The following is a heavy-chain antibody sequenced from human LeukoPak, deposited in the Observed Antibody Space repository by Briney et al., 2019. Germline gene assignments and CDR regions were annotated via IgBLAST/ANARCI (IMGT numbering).Heavy chain of an antibody. D-gene: IGHD2-2*01. Sequence: GASVKVSCKASGYTFTGYYMHWVRQASGQGLEWMGWINPNSGGTNYAQKFQGRVTMTRDTSISTAYMELSRLRSDDTAVYYCARDLTSHNGGGYWGQGTLVTVSS. J-gene: IGHJ4*02. CDR1: GYTFTGYY. CDR2: INPNSGGT. V-gene: IGHV1-2*02. CDR3: ARDLTSHNGGGY.